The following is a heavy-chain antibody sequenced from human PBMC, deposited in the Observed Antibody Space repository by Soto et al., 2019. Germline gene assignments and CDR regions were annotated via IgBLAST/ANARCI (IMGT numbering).Heavy chain of an antibody. CDR3: ARGRRFGDNGSGIDY. CDR1: GGSISSGDYY. J-gene: IGHJ4*02. V-gene: IGHV4-31*03. D-gene: IGHD3-10*01. Sequence: QVQLQESGPGLVKPSQTLSVICTVSGGSISSGDYYWSWIRQHPGKGLEWIGYIYYSGSTYYNPSFRSRVTSAVDTSKNQFSLKLSSVTAADTAVYFCARGRRFGDNGSGIDYWGQGTLATVSS. CDR2: IYYSGST.